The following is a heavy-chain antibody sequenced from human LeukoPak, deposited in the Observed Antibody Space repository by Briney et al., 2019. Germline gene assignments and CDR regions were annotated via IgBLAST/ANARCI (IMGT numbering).Heavy chain of an antibody. Sequence: SGGSLRLSCAASGFTFGIYAMTWVRQAPGKGLQWVSAITGSGGSTYYADSVKGRFTISRDNSKNTLYLQMNSLRAEDTAVYYCASAYGDYGLDAFDIWGQGTMVTVSS. CDR3: ASAYGDYGLDAFDI. CDR1: GFTFGIYA. V-gene: IGHV3-23*01. D-gene: IGHD4-17*01. J-gene: IGHJ3*02. CDR2: ITGSGGST.